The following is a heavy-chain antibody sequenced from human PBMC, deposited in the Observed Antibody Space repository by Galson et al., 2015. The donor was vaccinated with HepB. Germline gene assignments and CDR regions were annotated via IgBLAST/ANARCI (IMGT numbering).Heavy chain of an antibody. J-gene: IGHJ4*02. CDR3: ARGSRGWIWFGEFLFDY. D-gene: IGHD3-10*01. Sequence: SLRLSCAASGFTFSSYGMHWVRQAPGKGLEWVAVIWYDGCNKYYADSVKGRFTISRDNSKNTLYLQMNSLRAEDTAVYYCARGSRGWIWFGEFLFDYWGQGTLVTVSS. CDR1: GFTFSSYG. V-gene: IGHV3-33*08. CDR2: IWYDGCNK.